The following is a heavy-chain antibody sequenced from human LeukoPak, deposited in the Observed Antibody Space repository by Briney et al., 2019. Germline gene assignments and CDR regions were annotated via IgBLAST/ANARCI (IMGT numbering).Heavy chain of an antibody. CDR2: IRYDESNK. Sequence: GGSLRLSCAASGFTFSGYGMHWVRQAPGKGLEWVTFIRYDESNKYYADSVKGRFTISRDNSKNTLYLQMNSLRAEDTAIYYCAKSFSSGYLEYWGQGTLVTVPS. CDR3: AKSFSSGYLEY. V-gene: IGHV3-30*02. J-gene: IGHJ4*02. CDR1: GFTFSGYG. D-gene: IGHD3-22*01.